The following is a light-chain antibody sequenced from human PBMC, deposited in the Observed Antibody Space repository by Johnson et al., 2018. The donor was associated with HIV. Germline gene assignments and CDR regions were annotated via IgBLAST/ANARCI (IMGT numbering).Light chain of an antibody. Sequence: QSVLTQPPSVSAAPGQKVTISCYGSSSNIGNNYVSWYQQVPGAAPKLLIYDNDKRPSGIPDRFSGSKSATSATLGITGLQTRDEADYYCGTWDSSLSAYVFGTGTKVTVL. CDR3: GTWDSSLSAYV. CDR1: SSNIGNNY. V-gene: IGLV1-51*01. J-gene: IGLJ1*01. CDR2: DND.